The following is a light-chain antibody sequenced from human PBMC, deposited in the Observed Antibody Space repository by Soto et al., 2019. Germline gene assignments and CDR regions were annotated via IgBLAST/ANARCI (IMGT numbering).Light chain of an antibody. CDR3: QQYNTWPPLT. CDR1: QSLNND. Sequence: EIVMTQSPATLYVSPGERATLSCRASQSLNNDLAWFQQRPGQAPRLLIYGISTRATGVPARFSGSRSGTEFTLTISSLQSEDFAVYYCQQYNTWPPLTFGGGTKVEI. V-gene: IGKV3-15*01. J-gene: IGKJ4*01. CDR2: GIS.